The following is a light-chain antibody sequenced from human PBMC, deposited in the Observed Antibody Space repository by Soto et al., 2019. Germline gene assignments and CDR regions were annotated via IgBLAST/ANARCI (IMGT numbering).Light chain of an antibody. CDR2: GAF. J-gene: IGKJ1*01. Sequence: IGMPQFPTTLSVAPGERATLSCRASQSVRSNLAWYQQKPGQAPRLLIYGAFTRATGIPARFSGSGSGTEFTLTISSLQSEDFALYYCQQYNNWPRTFGQGTKVDIK. CDR3: QQYNNWPRT. V-gene: IGKV3-15*01. CDR1: QSVRSN.